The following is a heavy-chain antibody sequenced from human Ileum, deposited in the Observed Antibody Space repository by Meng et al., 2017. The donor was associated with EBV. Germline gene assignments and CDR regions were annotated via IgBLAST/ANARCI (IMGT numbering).Heavy chain of an antibody. V-gene: IGHV4-61*01. CDR1: GGSVSSGSYY. CDR2: IYYSGNT. D-gene: IGHD3-10*01. CDR3: ARWPRSITATGGIEH. Sequence: QVQLQESGPGLVKPAETLSLTCPVFGGSVSSGSYYWTWIRQPPGKTLEWLGFIYYSGNTNYNPSLKGRVTLSIDMSKNQFSLNLTSVTAADTAVYYCARWPRSITATGGIEHWGQGTLVTVSS. J-gene: IGHJ4*02.